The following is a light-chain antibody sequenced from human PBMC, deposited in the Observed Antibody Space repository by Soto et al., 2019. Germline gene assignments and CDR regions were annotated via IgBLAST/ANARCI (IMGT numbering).Light chain of an antibody. V-gene: IGLV2-23*02. CDR1: SSDVGSYNL. CDR3: WSYGGSYV. Sequence: QSALTQPASVSGSPGQSITISCTGTSSDVGSYNLVSWYQQHPGKAPKVMIYEVSKRPSGVSNRFSGSKSGNTASLTISGLQAEDEADYYCWSYGGSYVFGTGTKVTVL. J-gene: IGLJ1*01. CDR2: EVS.